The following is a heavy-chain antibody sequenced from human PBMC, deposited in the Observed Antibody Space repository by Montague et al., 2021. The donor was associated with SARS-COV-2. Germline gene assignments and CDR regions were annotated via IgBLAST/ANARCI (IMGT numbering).Heavy chain of an antibody. V-gene: IGHV6-1*01. Sequence: CAISGDSVSSNSPTWHWIRQSPSRRFDRLGTTYYRPQWSNDYAVSVRSRIIINPDTSTNQFSLQLSSVTPEDTAVYFCARERWAVGVSLDYWGQGTLVTVSS. CDR1: GDSVSSNSPT. CDR2: TYYRPQWSN. D-gene: IGHD1-26*01. J-gene: IGHJ4*02. CDR3: ARERWAVGVSLDY.